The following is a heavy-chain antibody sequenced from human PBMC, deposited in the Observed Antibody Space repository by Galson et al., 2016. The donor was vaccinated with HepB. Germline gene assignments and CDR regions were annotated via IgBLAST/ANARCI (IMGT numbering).Heavy chain of an antibody. CDR1: GDSITSYY. V-gene: IGHV4-59*01. J-gene: IGHJ4*02. CDR2: VYYSGST. CDR3: ARGREGLTIFGVVILSYFDS. D-gene: IGHD3-3*01. Sequence: SETLSLTCTVSGDSITSYYWSWIRQPPGKELEWIGYVYYSGSTNYNPSLKSRVTFSVDTSKKQFSLKLNSVTAADTAVYYCARGREGLTIFGVVILSYFDSWGQGSQVTVSS.